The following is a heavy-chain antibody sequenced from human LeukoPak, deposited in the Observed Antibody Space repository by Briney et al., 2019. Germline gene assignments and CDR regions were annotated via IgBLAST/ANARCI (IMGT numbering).Heavy chain of an antibody. CDR1: GFTFSSYE. CDR2: ISSSGSTI. CDR3: ARVPTGAVAGVFLMDV. J-gene: IGHJ6*04. V-gene: IGHV3-48*03. D-gene: IGHD4-11*01. Sequence: GGSLRLSCAASGFTFSSYEMNWVRQAPGKGLEWVSYISSSGSTIYYADSVKGRFTISRDNGKNSLYLQMNSLRAEDTAVYYCARVPTGAVAGVFLMDVWGKGTTVTVSS.